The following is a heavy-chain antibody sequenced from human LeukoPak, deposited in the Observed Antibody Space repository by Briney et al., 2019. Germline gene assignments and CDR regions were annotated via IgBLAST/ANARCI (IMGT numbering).Heavy chain of an antibody. CDR3: ARGAAVAEPDY. V-gene: IGHV1-8*03. J-gene: IGHJ4*02. CDR1: GYTFTGYY. CDR2: MNPNSGNT. D-gene: IGHD6-19*01. Sequence: ASVKVSCKASGYTFTGYYMHWVRQATGQGLEWMGWMNPNSGNTGYAQKFQGRVTITRNTSISTAYMELSSLRSEDTAVYYCARGAAVAEPDYWGQGALVTVSS.